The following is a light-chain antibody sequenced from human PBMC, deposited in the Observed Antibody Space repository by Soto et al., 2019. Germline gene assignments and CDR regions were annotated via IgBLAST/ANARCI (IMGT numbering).Light chain of an antibody. CDR2: EVS. CDR1: SSDVGGYNY. J-gene: IGLJ2*01. Sequence: ALTQPPSASGSPGQSVTISCTGTSSDVGGYNYVSWYQQHPGKAPKLMIYEVSKRPSGVPDRFSGSKSGNTASLTVSGLQAEDEADYYCSSYAGSNVVFGGGTQLTVL. CDR3: SSYAGSNVV. V-gene: IGLV2-8*01.